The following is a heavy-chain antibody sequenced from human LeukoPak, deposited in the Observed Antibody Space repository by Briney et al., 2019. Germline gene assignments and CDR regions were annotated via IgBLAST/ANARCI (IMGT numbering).Heavy chain of an antibody. CDR1: GFTFSSYS. D-gene: IGHD2-2*03. CDR3: ARDLGLDGD. J-gene: IGHJ4*02. Sequence: GGSLRLSCAASGFTFSSYSMNWVRQAPGKGLEWVSYISSSSSPISYADSVKGRFTISRDNAKNSLYLQMNSLRAEDTAVYYCARDLGLDGDWGQGTLVTVSS. V-gene: IGHV3-48*01. CDR2: ISSSSSPI.